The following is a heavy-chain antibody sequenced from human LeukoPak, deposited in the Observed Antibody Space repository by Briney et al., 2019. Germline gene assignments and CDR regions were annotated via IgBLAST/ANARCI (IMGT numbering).Heavy chain of an antibody. CDR2: IYTSGST. D-gene: IGHD2-15*01. Sequence: SETLSLTCTVSGGSISSYYWSWIRQPAGKGLEWIGRIYTSGSTNYNPSLKSRVTMSVDTSKNQFSLKLSSVTAADTAVYYCAGRETSAGVGYCSGGSCYLWDYGMDVWGQGTTVTVSS. J-gene: IGHJ6*02. V-gene: IGHV4-4*07. CDR1: GGSISSYY. CDR3: AGRETSAGVGYCSGGSCYLWDYGMDV.